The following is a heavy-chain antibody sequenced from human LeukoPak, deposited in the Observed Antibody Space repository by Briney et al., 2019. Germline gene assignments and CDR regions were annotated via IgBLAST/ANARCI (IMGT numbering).Heavy chain of an antibody. CDR2: ISYDGSNK. D-gene: IGHD4-17*01. CDR1: GFTFSSYA. Sequence: GRSLRLSCAASGFTFSSYAMHWVRQAPGKGLEWVAVISYDGSNKYYADSVKGRFTISRDNAKNSLYLQMNSLRAEDTAVYYCARDVNTVTTRFDYWGQGTLVTVSS. V-gene: IGHV3-30*04. CDR3: ARDVNTVTTRFDY. J-gene: IGHJ4*02.